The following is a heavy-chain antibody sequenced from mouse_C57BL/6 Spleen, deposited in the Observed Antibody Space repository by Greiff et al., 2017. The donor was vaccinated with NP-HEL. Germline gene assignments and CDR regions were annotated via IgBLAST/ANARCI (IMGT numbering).Heavy chain of an antibody. Sequence: EVQLVESEGGLVQPGSSMKLSCTASGFTFSDYYMAWVRQVPEKGLEWVANINYDGSSTYYLDSLKSRFIISRDNAKNILYLQMSSLKSEDTATYYCARDSDSSGLAYWGQGTLVTVSA. CDR1: GFTFSDYY. CDR3: ARDSDSSGLAY. D-gene: IGHD3-2*02. V-gene: IGHV5-16*01. CDR2: INYDGSST. J-gene: IGHJ3*01.